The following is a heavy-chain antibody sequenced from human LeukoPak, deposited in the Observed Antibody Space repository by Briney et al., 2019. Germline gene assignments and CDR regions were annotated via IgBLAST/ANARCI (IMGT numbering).Heavy chain of an antibody. CDR2: IRYDGSRK. J-gene: IGHJ5*02. CDR3: ARSVAGITWFDP. D-gene: IGHD6-19*01. CDR1: GFIFSSYG. V-gene: IGHV3-30*02. Sequence: GGSLRLSCAASGFIFSSYGMHWVRQAPDKGLEWVAFIRYDGSRKYYADSVKGRFTISRDNSKNTLDLQMSSLRPEDTAVYYCARSVAGITWFDPWGQGTLVTVSS.